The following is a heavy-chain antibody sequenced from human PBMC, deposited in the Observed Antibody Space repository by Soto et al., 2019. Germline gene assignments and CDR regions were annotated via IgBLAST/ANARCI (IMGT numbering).Heavy chain of an antibody. V-gene: IGHV1-18*01. J-gene: IGHJ4*02. Sequence: GASVKVSCKASGYTFTSXGISWVRQAPGQGLEWMGWISAYNGNTNYAQKLQGRVTMTTDTSTSTAYMELRSLRSDDTAVYYCARDLRPNYDFWSGPLPSDYWGQGTLVTVSP. CDR1: GYTFTSXG. CDR2: ISAYNGNT. D-gene: IGHD3-3*01. CDR3: ARDLRPNYDFWSGPLPSDY.